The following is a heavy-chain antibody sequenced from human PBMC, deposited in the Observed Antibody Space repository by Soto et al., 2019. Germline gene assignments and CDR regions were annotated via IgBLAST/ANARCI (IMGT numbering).Heavy chain of an antibody. CDR3: ARGRYGDY. V-gene: IGHV1-18*01. J-gene: IGHJ4*02. CDR1: GYTFTTYG. CDR2: ISAHNGNT. Sequence: QVHLVQSGAEVKRPGASVKVSCKGSGYTFTTYGITWVRQAPGQGLEWVGWISAHNGNTNYAQKLQGRVTVTRDTSPSTAYMELRSLRSDDTAVYYCARGRYGDYWGQGALVTGSS. D-gene: IGHD1-1*01.